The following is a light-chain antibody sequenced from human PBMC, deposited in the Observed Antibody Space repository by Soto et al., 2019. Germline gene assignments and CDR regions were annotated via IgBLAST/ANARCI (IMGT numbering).Light chain of an antibody. CDR3: YSCSRNTDTPYV. CDR2: DVS. V-gene: IGLV2-14*03. Sequence: QSVLTQPASVSGSPGQSITISCTGTSSDIGASNCVSWYQHHPGQAPKLMISDVSNRPSAISDRFSGSKSDNTASLTISGLQPEDEADYYCYSCSRNTDTPYVFGTGTKLTVL. J-gene: IGLJ1*01. CDR1: SSDIGASNC.